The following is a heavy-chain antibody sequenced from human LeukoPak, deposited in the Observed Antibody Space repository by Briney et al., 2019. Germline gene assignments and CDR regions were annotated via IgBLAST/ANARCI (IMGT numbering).Heavy chain of an antibody. CDR3: ASAPIAARPGGFDY. Sequence: ASVKVSCKASGGTFSSYAISWVRQAPGQGLEWMGGIIPIFGTANYAQKFQGRVTITADESTSTAYMELSSLRSEDTAVYYCASAPIAARPGGFDYWGQGTLVTVSS. V-gene: IGHV1-69*13. J-gene: IGHJ4*02. D-gene: IGHD6-6*01. CDR1: GGTFSSYA. CDR2: IIPIFGTA.